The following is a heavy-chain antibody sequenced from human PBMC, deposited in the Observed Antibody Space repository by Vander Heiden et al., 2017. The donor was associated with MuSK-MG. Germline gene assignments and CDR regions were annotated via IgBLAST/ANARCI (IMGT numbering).Heavy chain of an antibody. Sequence: EVQLVESGGGLVHPGGSLRLSCSASGFTFSTYWMSWVRQAPGKGLEWVANIKQGGSETDEGEAVKGRFTIARDDAKNSLYMELKRMTAQDTAVFYDATGRADHLFDDWSQGTIVRVFS. CDR2: IKQGGSET. CDR3: ATGRADHLFDD. J-gene: IGHJ4*02. CDR1: GFTFSTYW. D-gene: IGHD6-13*01. V-gene: IGHV3-7*01.